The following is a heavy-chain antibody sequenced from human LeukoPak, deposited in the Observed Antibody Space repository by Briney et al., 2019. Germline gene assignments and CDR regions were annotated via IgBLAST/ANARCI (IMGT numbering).Heavy chain of an antibody. D-gene: IGHD3-3*01. CDR3: ARQAYYDFWSGYYAGYYYYMDV. Sequence: SETLSLTCTVSGGSITSDAYYWGWIRQPPGKGLEWIASVHYSGATYYNPSLKSRVTISVDTSKNQFSLKLSSVTAADTAVYYCARQAYYDFWSGYYAGYYYYMDVWGKGTTVTVSS. J-gene: IGHJ6*03. V-gene: IGHV4-39*07. CDR1: GGSITSDAYY. CDR2: VHYSGAT.